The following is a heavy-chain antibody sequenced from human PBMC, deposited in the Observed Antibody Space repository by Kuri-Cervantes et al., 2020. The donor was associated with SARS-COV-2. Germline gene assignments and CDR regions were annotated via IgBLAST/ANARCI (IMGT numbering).Heavy chain of an antibody. CDR3: AKDFWSGYYYFDY. CDR1: GFTFSSYG. V-gene: IGHV3-30*02. Sequence: GESLKISCAASGFTFSSYGMHWVRQAPGKGLEWVAFIRYDGSNKYYADPVKGRFTISRDNSKNTLYLQMNSLRAEDTAVYYCAKDFWSGYYYFDYWGQGTLVTVSS. J-gene: IGHJ4*02. CDR2: IRYDGSNK. D-gene: IGHD3-3*01.